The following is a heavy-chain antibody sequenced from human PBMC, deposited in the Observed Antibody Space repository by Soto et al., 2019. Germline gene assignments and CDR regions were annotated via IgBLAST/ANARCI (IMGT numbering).Heavy chain of an antibody. CDR1: GFTFSSYA. Sequence: EVQLLESGGGLVQPGGSLRLSCAASGFTFSSYAMSWVRQAPGKGLEWVSAISGSGGSTYYADSVKGRFTISRDNSKNTLYLQMNSLRAEDTAVYYCAKDLTIFGVVITDLDVWGQGTTVTVSS. V-gene: IGHV3-23*01. CDR3: AKDLTIFGVVITDLDV. D-gene: IGHD3-3*01. J-gene: IGHJ6*02. CDR2: ISGSGGST.